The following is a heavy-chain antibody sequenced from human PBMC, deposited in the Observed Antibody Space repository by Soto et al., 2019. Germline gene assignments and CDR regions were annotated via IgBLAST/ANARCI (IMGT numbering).Heavy chain of an antibody. V-gene: IGHV4-4*02. CDR2: IHHSGST. J-gene: IGHJ3*02. Sequence: QVQLQESGPGLVKPSGTLSLTCAVSGGSISSSNWWNWVRQPPGKGLEWIGEIHHSGSTNYNPSLKSRVTISVDESKNQFSLKLTSVTAADTAVYYCARVWCINTICYARRAFDIWGQGTMVTVSS. CDR3: ARVWCINTICYARRAFDI. D-gene: IGHD2-2*01. CDR1: GGSISSSNW.